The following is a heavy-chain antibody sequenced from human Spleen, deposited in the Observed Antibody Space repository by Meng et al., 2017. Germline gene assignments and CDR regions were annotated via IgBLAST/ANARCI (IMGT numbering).Heavy chain of an antibody. CDR2: IKSKTDGGTT. CDR1: GFTFSNAW. Sequence: GESLKISCAASGFTFSNAWMSWIRQAPGKGLEWVGRIKSKTDGGTTDYAAPVQGRFTIPRDDSKNTQYLQMNTLNTEDAAVYYCMADASTVDPHYYYGMDIWGQGTTVTVSS. J-gene: IGHJ6*02. CDR3: MADASTVDPHYYYGMDI. D-gene: IGHD4-23*01. V-gene: IGHV3-15*01.